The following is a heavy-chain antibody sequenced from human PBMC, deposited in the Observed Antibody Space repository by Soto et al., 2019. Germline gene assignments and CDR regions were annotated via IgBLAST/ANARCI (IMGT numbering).Heavy chain of an antibody. J-gene: IGHJ3*02. CDR1: GFTFSSYA. V-gene: IGHV3-30-3*01. CDR3: ASLTEMATKRGGGAFDI. D-gene: IGHD5-12*01. CDR2: ISYDGSNK. Sequence: QVQLVESGGGVVQPGRSLRLSCAASGFTFSSYAMHWVRQAPGKGLEWVAVISYDGSNKYYADSVKGRFTISRDNAKNTRYLQMNSLRAEDTAVYYCASLTEMATKRGGGAFDIWGQGTMVTVSS.